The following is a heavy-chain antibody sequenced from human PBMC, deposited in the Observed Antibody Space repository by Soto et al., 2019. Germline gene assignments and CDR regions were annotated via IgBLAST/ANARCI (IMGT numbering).Heavy chain of an antibody. CDR1: GDSFDDYA. CDR3: ATANERTPGGHFDL. D-gene: IGHD1-1*01. V-gene: IGHV1-69*06. J-gene: IGHJ4*01. CDR2: IIPILNSV. Sequence: VQLEQSETEVRKPGSSVKLSCKTSGDSFDDYAITWVRQAPGQGLEWMGGIIPILNSVSYAEKFQGRVTIAATNSTCTAYLEVTRLRSEDPATYYCATANERTPGGHFDLWGLGTTVSVSS.